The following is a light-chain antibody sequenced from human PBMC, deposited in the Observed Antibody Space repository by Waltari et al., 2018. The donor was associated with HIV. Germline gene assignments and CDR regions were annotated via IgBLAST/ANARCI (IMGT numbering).Light chain of an antibody. CDR1: SSDVGKYDL. CDR3: CSYAGSSVV. Sequence: QSALTQPASVSASPGQSITISCAGTSSDVGKYDLVSWYQQYPGLAPKRVISEVMDRPSGIPIRFAGSKSGNTASLTISGLQAEDEADYYCCSYAGSSVVFGSGTKVTVL. CDR2: EVM. J-gene: IGLJ1*01. V-gene: IGLV2-23*02.